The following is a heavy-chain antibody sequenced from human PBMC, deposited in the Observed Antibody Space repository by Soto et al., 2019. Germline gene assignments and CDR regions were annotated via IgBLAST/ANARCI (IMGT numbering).Heavy chain of an antibody. CDR3: ARGGIDLDY. Sequence: PGGSLRLSCSASGFTFSSYTMNWVRQAPGKGLEWVSYISSGSSTIYYADSVKGRFTISRDNAKNSLYLQMNSLRAEDTAVYYCARGGIDLDYWGQGTLVTVSS. CDR2: ISSGSSTI. CDR1: GFTFSSYT. J-gene: IGHJ4*02. D-gene: IGHD1-26*01. V-gene: IGHV3-48*01.